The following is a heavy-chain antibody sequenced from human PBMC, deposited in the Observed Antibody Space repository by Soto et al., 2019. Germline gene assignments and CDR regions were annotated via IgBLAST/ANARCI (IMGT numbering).Heavy chain of an antibody. V-gene: IGHV4-59*01. CDR1: GGSISSYY. CDR3: ASDHLGGYPVSGMDV. Sequence: EALSLTCTVSGGSISSYYWSWFRQPPGKGLEWIGYIYYSGSTNYNPSLKSRVTISVDTSKNQFSLKLSSVTAADTAVYYCASDHLGGYPVSGMDVWGQGTTVTVS. CDR2: IYYSGST. D-gene: IGHD1-26*01. J-gene: IGHJ6*02.